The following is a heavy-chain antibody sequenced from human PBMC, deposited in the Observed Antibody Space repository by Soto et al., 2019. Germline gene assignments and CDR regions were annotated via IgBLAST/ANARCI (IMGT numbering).Heavy chain of an antibody. J-gene: IGHJ4*02. Sequence: GESLKISCTVSGYTFTHYWLAWVRQVPGKGLEWMGFIYPSDSRVTYSPSFQGRVTISADNSITTSSLQFSSLKTSDTATYFCARPRDSGSYYYSFDSWGQGTPVTVSS. CDR1: GYTFTHYW. V-gene: IGHV5-51*01. D-gene: IGHD1-26*01. CDR3: ARPRDSGSYYYSFDS. CDR2: IYPSDSRV.